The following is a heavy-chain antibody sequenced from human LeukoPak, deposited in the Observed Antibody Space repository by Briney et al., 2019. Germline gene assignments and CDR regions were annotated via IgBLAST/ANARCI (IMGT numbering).Heavy chain of an antibody. CDR2: IYPGDSDT. D-gene: IGHD3-10*01. CDR1: GYSFTSYW. CDR3: ARHFRADYGSGSYYLDV. Sequence: GESLKISCKGSGYSFTSYWIGWVRQMPGKGLEWMGIIYPGDSDTRYSPSFQGQVTISADKSISTAYLQWSSLKASDTAMYYRARHFRADYGSGSYYLDVWGQGTTVTVSS. V-gene: IGHV5-51*01. J-gene: IGHJ6*02.